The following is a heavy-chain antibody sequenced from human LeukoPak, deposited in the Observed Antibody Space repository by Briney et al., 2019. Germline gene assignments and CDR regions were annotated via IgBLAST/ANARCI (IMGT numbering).Heavy chain of an antibody. CDR1: GLTFRNLK. CDR2: ISAGGRTT. J-gene: IGHJ4*02. Sequence: GGSLRLSCAVSGLTFRNLKMNWVRQAPGKGLEWVSYISAGGRTTFYADSVTGRFTISRDNARNSLYLQMSSLRVGDTAVYYCAKARSGVGSAAGIGDYWGQGTLVTVSS. V-gene: IGHV3-48*03. CDR3: AKARSGVGSAAGIGDY. D-gene: IGHD6-13*01.